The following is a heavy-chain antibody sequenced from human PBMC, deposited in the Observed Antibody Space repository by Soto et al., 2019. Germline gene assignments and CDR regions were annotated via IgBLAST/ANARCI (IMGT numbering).Heavy chain of an antibody. CDR1: GYTFNNYG. V-gene: IGHV1-18*01. CDR3: ARCYCSVGSCYTCWHFDL. CDR2: IGPYNGNT. D-gene: IGHD2-15*01. Sequence: QVQLVQSGAEVKKPGASVKVSCKASGYTFNNYGISWVRPAPGQGLEWMGWIGPYNGNTDHAQNFPGRVTRTTDTSTHTAYMELRSLRSDDTALYYCARCYCSVGSCYTCWHFDLWGRGTLVTVSS. J-gene: IGHJ2*01.